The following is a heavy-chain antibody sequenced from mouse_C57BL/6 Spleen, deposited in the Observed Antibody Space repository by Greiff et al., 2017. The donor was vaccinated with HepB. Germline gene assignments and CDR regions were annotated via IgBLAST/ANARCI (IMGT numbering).Heavy chain of an antibody. CDR2: ISRGNSYT. D-gene: IGHD4-1*02. Sequence: DVKLVESGGDLVKPGGSLKLSCAASGFTFSSYGMSWVRQTPDKRLEWVANISRGNSYTYYQDSVKARFTISRDNAKNTAYLQMSSLKSEDTAMYYCARHAYNWGYFDVWGTGTTVTVSS. CDR3: ARHAYNWGYFDV. CDR1: GFTFSSYG. V-gene: IGHV5-6*02. J-gene: IGHJ1*03.